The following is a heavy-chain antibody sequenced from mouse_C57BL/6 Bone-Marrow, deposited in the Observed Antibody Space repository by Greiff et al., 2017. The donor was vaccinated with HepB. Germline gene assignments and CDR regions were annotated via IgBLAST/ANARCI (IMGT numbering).Heavy chain of an antibody. CDR1: GFSLTSYG. CDR3: AKEGYYGSLYYFDY. CDR2: IWSGGST. J-gene: IGHJ2*01. V-gene: IGHV2-4*01. D-gene: IGHD1-1*01. Sequence: VKLVESGPGLVQPSQSLSITCTVSGFSLTSYGVHWVRQPPGKGLEWLGVIWSGGSTDYNAAFISRLSISKDNSKSQVFFKMNSLQADDTAIYYCAKEGYYGSLYYFDYWGQGTTLTVSS.